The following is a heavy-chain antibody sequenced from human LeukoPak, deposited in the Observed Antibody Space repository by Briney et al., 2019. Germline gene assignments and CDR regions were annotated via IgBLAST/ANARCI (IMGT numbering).Heavy chain of an antibody. J-gene: IGHJ4*02. D-gene: IGHD3-10*01. CDR1: GFPFSNNV. Sequence: PGGSLRLSCAASGFPFSNNVMTWVRQAPGRGLDWLSVISGGGGDTYHADSVKGRFTISRDNSKNILYLQMSSLTAEDTAVYYCAKTFPYGTTWFGFCDYWGQGALVTVSS. V-gene: IGHV3-23*01. CDR2: ISGGGGDT. CDR3: AKTFPYGTTWFGFCDY.